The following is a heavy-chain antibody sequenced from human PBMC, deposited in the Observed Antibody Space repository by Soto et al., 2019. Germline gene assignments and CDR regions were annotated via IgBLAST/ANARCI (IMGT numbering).Heavy chain of an antibody. CDR3: AREPGVSSGWYVDY. D-gene: IGHD6-19*01. V-gene: IGHV3-21*01. Sequence: PGGSLRLSCAASGFTFSSHSMNWVRQAQGKGLEWVSSITSSSSYINYADSVKGRFTSSRDNAKTSLYLQMNSLRAEDTAVYYCAREPGVSSGWYVDYWGQGTLVTVSS. CDR1: GFTFSSHS. J-gene: IGHJ4*02. CDR2: ITSSSSYI.